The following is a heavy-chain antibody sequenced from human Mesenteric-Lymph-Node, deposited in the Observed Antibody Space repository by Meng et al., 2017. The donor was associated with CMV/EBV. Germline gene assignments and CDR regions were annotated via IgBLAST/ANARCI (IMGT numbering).Heavy chain of an antibody. V-gene: IGHV4-61*01. Sequence: GSLRLSCTVSGGSVSSGSYYWSWIRQPPGKGLEWIGYIYYSGGTNYNPSLKSRVTISVDTSKNQFSLKLSSVTAADTAVYYCARVGYSYGYYYYYGMDVWGQGTTVTVSS. CDR2: IYYSGGT. D-gene: IGHD5-18*01. J-gene: IGHJ6*02. CDR1: GGSVSSGSYY. CDR3: ARVGYSYGYYYYYGMDV.